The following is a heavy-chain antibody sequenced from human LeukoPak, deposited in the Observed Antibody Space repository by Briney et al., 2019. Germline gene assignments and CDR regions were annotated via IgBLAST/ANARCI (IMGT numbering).Heavy chain of an antibody. J-gene: IGHJ4*02. D-gene: IGHD3-10*01. CDR3: ARGWDAGSSL. V-gene: IGHV3-7*01. CDR2: IKQDASET. CDR1: GFTFSSYW. Sequence: GGSLRLSCAASGFTFSSYWMSWVRQAPGKGLEWVANIKQDASETHYVDSLKGRFTISRDNAENSVYLQMNNLRVEDTAIYSCARGWDAGSSLWGQGTLVTVSS.